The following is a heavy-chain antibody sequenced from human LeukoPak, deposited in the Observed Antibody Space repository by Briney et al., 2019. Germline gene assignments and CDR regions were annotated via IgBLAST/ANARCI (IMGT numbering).Heavy chain of an antibody. V-gene: IGHV1-69*06. CDR3: ATESNYYLDD. J-gene: IGHJ4*02. D-gene: IGHD3-10*01. CDR2: LIPMFDTQ. Sequence: SVKVSCKASVGNFSNYAVSWVRQAPGHGLEWMGRLIPMFDTQNHAQKFQGRVTIFADKSTGTVYLDLNSLTSDDTAVYYCATESNYYLDDWGQGTLVTVSS. CDR1: VGNFSNYA.